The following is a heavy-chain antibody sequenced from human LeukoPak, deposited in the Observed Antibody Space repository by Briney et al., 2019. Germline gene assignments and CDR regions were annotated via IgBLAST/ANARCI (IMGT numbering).Heavy chain of an antibody. CDR2: ITSSSSYI. CDR3: ARESTSYSAYDI. CDR1: GFTFSSYT. Sequence: GGSLRLSCAASGFTFSSYTMNWVRQAPGKGLEWVSSITSSSSYISYADSVKGRFTISRDNAKNSLYLQMNSLRAGDTAVYYCARESTSYSAYDIWGQGTMVTVSS. V-gene: IGHV3-21*01. J-gene: IGHJ3*02. D-gene: IGHD2-15*01.